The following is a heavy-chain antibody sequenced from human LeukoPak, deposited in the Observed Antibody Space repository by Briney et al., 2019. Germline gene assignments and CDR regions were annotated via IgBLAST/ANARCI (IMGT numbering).Heavy chain of an antibody. D-gene: IGHD3-10*01. CDR2: IWYDGSNK. J-gene: IGHJ4*02. Sequence: PGGSLRISCAASGFTFSSYGMHWVRQAPGKGLEWVAVIWYDGSNKYYADSVKGRFTISRDNSKNTLYLQMNSLRAEDTAVYYCARALYGSGSYYLFDYWGQGTLVTVSS. CDR1: GFTFSSYG. V-gene: IGHV3-33*01. CDR3: ARALYGSGSYYLFDY.